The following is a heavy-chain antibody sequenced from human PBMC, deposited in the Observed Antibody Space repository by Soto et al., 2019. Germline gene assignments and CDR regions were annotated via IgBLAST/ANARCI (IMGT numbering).Heavy chain of an antibody. J-gene: IGHJ6*02. D-gene: IGHD6-13*01. CDR3: ASVIAAAGMRYYYYGMDV. CDR1: GYSFTSYW. CDR2: IDPSDSYT. Sequence: RGESLKISCKGSGYSFTSYWISWVRQMPGKGLEWKGRIDPSDSYTNYSPSFQGHVTISADKSTSTAYLQWSSLKASDTAMYYCASVIAAAGMRYYYYGMDVWGQGTTVTVSS. V-gene: IGHV5-10-1*01.